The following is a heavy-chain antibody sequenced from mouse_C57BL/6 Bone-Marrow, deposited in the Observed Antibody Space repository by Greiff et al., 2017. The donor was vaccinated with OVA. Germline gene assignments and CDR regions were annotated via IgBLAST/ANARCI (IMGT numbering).Heavy chain of an antibody. CDR3: ARQIITTVVGDYAMDY. J-gene: IGHJ4*01. V-gene: IGHV5-9*01. CDR1: GFTFSSYT. CDR2: ISGGGGNT. D-gene: IGHD1-1*01. Sequence: EVKVEESGGGLVKPGGSLKLSCAASGFTFSSYTMSWVRQTPEKRLEWVATISGGGGNTYYPDSVKGRFTISRDNAKNTLYLQMSSLRSEDTALYYCARQIITTVVGDYAMDYWGQGTSVTVSS.